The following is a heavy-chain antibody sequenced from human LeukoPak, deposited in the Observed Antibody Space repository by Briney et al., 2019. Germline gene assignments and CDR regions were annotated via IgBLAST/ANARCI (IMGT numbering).Heavy chain of an antibody. CDR1: GFTFSSFE. D-gene: IGHD2-15*01. CDR2: ISDSGSGI. CDR3: ARDDSLDY. Sequence: GGSLRLSCAASGFTFSSFEMNWVRQAPGRGREWASYISDSGSGIYYAESVRGRFTVSRDNAPNSPYLQINSLRVEDTAWYYCARDDSLDYWGQGTLVTVSS. J-gene: IGHJ4*02. V-gene: IGHV3-48*03.